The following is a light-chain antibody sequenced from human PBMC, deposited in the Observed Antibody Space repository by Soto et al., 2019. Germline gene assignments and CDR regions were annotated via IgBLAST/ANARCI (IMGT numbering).Light chain of an antibody. CDR2: EVT. Sequence: QSALTQPASVSGSPGQAITISCTASSSDFGNFNYVSWYQQHPGKVPKLIIYEVTSRPSGVSNRFSGSKSDNTASLTSSGLQAEDEAYYYCSSYTSINTQLFGGGTKLTVL. CDR3: SSYTSINTQL. CDR1: SSDFGNFNY. V-gene: IGLV2-14*01. J-gene: IGLJ3*02.